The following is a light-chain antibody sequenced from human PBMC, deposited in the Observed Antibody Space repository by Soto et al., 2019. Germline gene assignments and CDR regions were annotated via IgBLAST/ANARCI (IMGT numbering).Light chain of an antibody. Sequence: DIPMTQSPSTLSASVGDTVTITFRASQSIDTWLAWHQQKPGRAPKLLISKASILGSGVPSRFSGSGSGTDFTLTINGLQPDDFAIYYCQQYISYRAFGQGTKVDI. CDR2: KAS. J-gene: IGKJ1*01. V-gene: IGKV1-5*03. CDR1: QSIDTW. CDR3: QQYISYRA.